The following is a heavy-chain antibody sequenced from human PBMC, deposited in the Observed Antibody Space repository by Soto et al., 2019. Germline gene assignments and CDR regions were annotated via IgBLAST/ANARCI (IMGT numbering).Heavy chain of an antibody. CDR3: ARDAGSGDHDSGYHYAFDY. J-gene: IGHJ4*02. CDR2: FSNGVITM. D-gene: IGHD3-22*01. Sequence: GGPLIHACTASGVTFSDYYMSWIRQAPGRGLEWVSYFSNGVITMFYADSVKGRFTISRDNAKNSVYLHMHSLRAEDTAVYYCARDAGSGDHDSGYHYAFDYWGQGNLVTVSS. CDR1: GVTFSDYY. V-gene: IGHV3-11*01.